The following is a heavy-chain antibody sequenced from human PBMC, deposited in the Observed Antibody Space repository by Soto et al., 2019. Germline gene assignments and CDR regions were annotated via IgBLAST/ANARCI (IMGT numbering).Heavy chain of an antibody. J-gene: IGHJ4*02. V-gene: IGHV4-59*01. Sequence: SETLSLTCTVSGGSSSSYYWSWIRQPPGKGLEWIGYIYYSGSTNYNPSLKSRVTISVDTSKNQFSLKLSSVTAADTAVYYCARASKEYCSGGSCYYFDYWGQGTLVTVSS. CDR1: GGSSSSYY. D-gene: IGHD2-15*01. CDR3: ARASKEYCSGGSCYYFDY. CDR2: IYYSGST.